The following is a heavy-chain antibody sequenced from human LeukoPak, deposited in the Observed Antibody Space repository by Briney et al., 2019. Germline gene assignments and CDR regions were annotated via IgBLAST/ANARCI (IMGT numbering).Heavy chain of an antibody. CDR1: GGSISSYY. CDR3: ARGGGYRGYERYGVDV. V-gene: IGHV4-59*01. Sequence: PSETLSLTCTVSGGSISSYYWSWIRQPPGKGLEWIGYIYYSGSTNCNPSLKSRVTISVDTSKNQFSLKLSSVTAADTAVYYCARGGGYRGYERYGVDVWGQGTTVTVSS. J-gene: IGHJ6*02. D-gene: IGHD5-12*01. CDR2: IYYSGST.